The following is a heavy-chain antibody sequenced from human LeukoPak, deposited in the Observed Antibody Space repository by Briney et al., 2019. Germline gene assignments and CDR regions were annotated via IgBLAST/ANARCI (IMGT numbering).Heavy chain of an antibody. CDR2: INPSGGST. D-gene: IGHD2-15*01. Sequence: ASVKVSCKASGYTFTSYYMHWVRQAPGQGLEWMGIINPSGGSTSYARKFQGRVTMTRDTSTSTVYMELSSLRSEDTAVYYCAREGCSGGSCYRNWFDPWGQGTLVTVSS. J-gene: IGHJ5*02. CDR3: AREGCSGGSCYRNWFDP. CDR1: GYTFTSYY. V-gene: IGHV1-46*01.